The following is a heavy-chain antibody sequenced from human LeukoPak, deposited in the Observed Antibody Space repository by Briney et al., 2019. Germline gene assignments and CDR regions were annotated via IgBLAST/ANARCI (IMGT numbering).Heavy chain of an antibody. Sequence: GGSLRLSCAASGFSFSNSWMSWVRQAPGKGLEWVANIKQDGGEKYYVDSVKGRFTISRDNAKNSLYLQMNSLRAEDTAVYYCVSVWEKQLCCDAFDIGAKGTRVMVFS. D-gene: IGHD3-16*01. CDR2: IKQDGGEK. CDR1: GFSFSNSW. J-gene: IGHJ3*02. CDR3: VSVWEKQLCCDAFDI. V-gene: IGHV3-7*05.